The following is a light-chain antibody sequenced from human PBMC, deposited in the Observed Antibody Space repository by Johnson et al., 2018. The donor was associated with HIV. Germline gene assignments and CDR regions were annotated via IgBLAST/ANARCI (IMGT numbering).Light chain of an antibody. CDR2: DTY. CDR3: GTWDSSLNAYV. V-gene: IGLV1-51*01. Sequence: QSVLTQPPSVSAAPGQKVTISCSGSNSNIGNNYISWYQQLPRTAPKLLIYDTYKRPSGIPDRFSASKSGTSATLGITGLKPGDEADYYCGTWDSSLNAYVFGTGTKVTVL. CDR1: NSNIGNNY. J-gene: IGLJ1*01.